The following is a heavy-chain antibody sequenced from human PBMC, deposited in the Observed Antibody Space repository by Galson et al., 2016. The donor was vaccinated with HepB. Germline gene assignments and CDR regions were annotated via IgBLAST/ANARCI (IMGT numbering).Heavy chain of an antibody. Sequence: SLRLSCAASGFTFSSYAMSWVRQAPGKGLEWVSAISGGGGSTYYPDSVKGRFTISRDNSKNTLYLQMNSLRAEDTAVYYCAKDPFYYDSSASYYHWGQGTLVTVSS. V-gene: IGHV3-23*01. D-gene: IGHD3-22*01. CDR2: ISGGGGST. CDR1: GFTFSSYA. J-gene: IGHJ5*02. CDR3: AKDPFYYDSSASYYH.